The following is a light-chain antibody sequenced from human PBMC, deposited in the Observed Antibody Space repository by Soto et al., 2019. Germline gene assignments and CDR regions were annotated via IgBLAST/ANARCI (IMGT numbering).Light chain of an antibody. Sequence: DIQMTQSPSTLSASVGDRVSINCRASQSISAWLAWYQQKPGKAPRLLIYKASTLEIGVPSRFSGSGSGTEFTLTISSLQSEDFAVYYCQQYNNWPWTFGQGTKVDIK. V-gene: IGKV1-5*03. CDR1: QSISAW. CDR3: QQYNNWPWT. J-gene: IGKJ1*01. CDR2: KAS.